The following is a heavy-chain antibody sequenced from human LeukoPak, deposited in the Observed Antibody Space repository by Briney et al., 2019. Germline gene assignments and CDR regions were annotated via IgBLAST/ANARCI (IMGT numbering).Heavy chain of an antibody. CDR1: GFTFDDYA. Sequence: GGSLRLSCAASGFTFDDYAMHWVRQAPGKGLEWVSGISWNSGSIGYADSVKGRLTISRDNAKNSLYLQMNSLRAEDTALYYCAKGGVVDYWGQGTLVTVSS. CDR2: ISWNSGSI. D-gene: IGHD2-8*02. CDR3: AKGGVVDY. V-gene: IGHV3-9*01. J-gene: IGHJ4*02.